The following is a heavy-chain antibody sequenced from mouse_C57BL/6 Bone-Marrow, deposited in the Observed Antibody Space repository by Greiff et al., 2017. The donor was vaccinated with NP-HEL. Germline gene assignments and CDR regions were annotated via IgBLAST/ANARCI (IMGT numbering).Heavy chain of an antibody. D-gene: IGHD1-1*01. V-gene: IGHV1-66*01. Sequence: QVQLQQSGPELVKPGASVKISCTASGYSFTSYYIHWVKQRPGQGLEWIGWIYTGSGNTKYNEKFKGQATLTADPSSSTAYMQLSSLTSEDSAVDYCARGDYGSSLRAMDYWGQGTSVTVSS. CDR3: ARGDYGSSLRAMDY. CDR1: GYSFTSYY. J-gene: IGHJ4*01. CDR2: IYTGSGNT.